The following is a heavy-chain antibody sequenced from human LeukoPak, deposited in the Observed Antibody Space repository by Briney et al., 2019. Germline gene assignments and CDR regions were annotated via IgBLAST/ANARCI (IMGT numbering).Heavy chain of an antibody. V-gene: IGHV5-51*01. J-gene: IGHJ4*02. CDR1: GNSLTNYW. Sequence: GESLKISCKASGNSLTNYWIGWVRQMPGQGLEWMGIISPGDSHIIYSPSFQGQVTISADKSISTAYLQWSSLKASDTAMYYCARQGSDSFFWGQGTLVAVSS. CDR3: ARQGSDSFF. D-gene: IGHD2-21*02. CDR2: ISPGDSHI.